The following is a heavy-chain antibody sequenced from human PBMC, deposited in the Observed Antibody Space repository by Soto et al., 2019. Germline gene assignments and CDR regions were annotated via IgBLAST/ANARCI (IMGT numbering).Heavy chain of an antibody. CDR2: IIPIFGTT. D-gene: IGHD3-22*01. Sequence: QVQLVQSGAEVKKPGSSVKVSCKASGGTFSNYALSWVRQAPGQGLEWMGDIIPIFGTTNNAQKFQGRVTITVDEATSTAYMELSSLSSEDAAVYYCASRGARDYYDTSGYGWGQGTLVTVSS. CDR1: GGTFSNYA. CDR3: ASRGARDYYDTSGYG. J-gene: IGHJ1*01. V-gene: IGHV1-69*12.